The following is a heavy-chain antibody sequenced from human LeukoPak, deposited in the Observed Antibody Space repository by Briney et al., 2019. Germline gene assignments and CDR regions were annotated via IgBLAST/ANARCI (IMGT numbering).Heavy chain of an antibody. V-gene: IGHV3-21*01. CDR3: VRGTEYDILSGKNFGQYYFDY. CDR2: ISSRGAYI. J-gene: IGHJ4*02. CDR1: GFTFSSYS. Sequence: PGGSLRLSCAASGFTFSSYSMNWVRQAPGKGLEWVSSISSRGAYIYYADSVKGRFTISRDNGKNSLYLQMNSLRDEDTAVYFCVRGTEYDILSGKNFGQYYFDYWGQGTLVIVSS. D-gene: IGHD3-9*01.